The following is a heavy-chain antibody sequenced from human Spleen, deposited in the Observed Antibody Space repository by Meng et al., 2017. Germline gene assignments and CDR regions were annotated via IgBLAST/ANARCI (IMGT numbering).Heavy chain of an antibody. J-gene: IGHJ2*01. V-gene: IGHV4-4*02. CDR1: CGSISSSNW. CDR2: IYHSGST. Sequence: QGQVQESGPGLGKPSGHLALTWRVSCGSISSSNWWIWVRQPPGKGLEWIGEIYHSGSTNYNPSLKSRVTISVDKSKNELSLKLNSVTAADTAVYYCARDSSAHLDITMVRGNWYFDLWGRGTLVTVSS. CDR3: ARDSSAHLDITMVRGNWYFDL. D-gene: IGHD3-10*01.